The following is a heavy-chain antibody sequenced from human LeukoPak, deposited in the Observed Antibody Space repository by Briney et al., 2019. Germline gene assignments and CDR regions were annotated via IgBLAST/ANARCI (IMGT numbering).Heavy chain of an antibody. D-gene: IGHD3-22*01. Sequence: TSETLSLTCAVYGGSFSGYYWSWIRQPPGKGLEWIGEINHSGSTNYNPSLKSRVTISVDTSKNQFSLKLSSVTAADTAVYYCARTYYYDSSGYYPWGQGTLVTVSS. CDR2: INHSGST. J-gene: IGHJ5*02. CDR3: ARTYYYDSSGYYP. V-gene: IGHV4-34*01. CDR1: GGSFSGYY.